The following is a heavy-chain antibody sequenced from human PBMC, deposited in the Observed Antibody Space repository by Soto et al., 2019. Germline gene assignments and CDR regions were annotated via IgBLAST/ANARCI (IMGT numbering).Heavy chain of an antibody. V-gene: IGHV1-8*01. Sequence: QVQLVQSGAEVKKSGASVKVSCNASGNTFTSYDIHWVRQATGQGLEWMGWMNPDSGNTGYAQKFQGRVTTTRDTSISAAYMELRSLRSEYTAVYYGVRPGDYSSKLTDYWGQGTLGTVAS. CDR2: MNPDSGNT. CDR1: GNTFTSYD. J-gene: IGHJ4*02. CDR3: VRPGDYSSKLTDY. D-gene: IGHD4-17*01.